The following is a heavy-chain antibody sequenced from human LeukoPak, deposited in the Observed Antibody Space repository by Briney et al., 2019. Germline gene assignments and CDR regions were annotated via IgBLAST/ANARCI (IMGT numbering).Heavy chain of an antibody. J-gene: IGHJ6*03. D-gene: IGHD2-2*01. Sequence: SETLSLTCTVSGGSISSSSYYWGWIRQPPGKGLEWIGSIYYSGSTYYNPSLKSRVTISVDASKNQFSLKLSSVTAADTAVYYCARRVRSTSCYGLYGSGMCYYYMDVWGKGTTVTISS. CDR1: GGSISSSSYY. CDR2: IYYSGST. V-gene: IGHV4-39*07. CDR3: ARRVRSTSCYGLYGSGMCYYYMDV.